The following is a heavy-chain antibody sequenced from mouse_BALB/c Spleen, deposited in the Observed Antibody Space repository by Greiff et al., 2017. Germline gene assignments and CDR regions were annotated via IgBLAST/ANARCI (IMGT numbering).Heavy chain of an antibody. CDR3: ARTRIYYGSVYAMDY. D-gene: IGHD1-1*01. CDR2: IWSGGST. CDR1: GFSLTSYG. J-gene: IGHJ4*01. Sequence: VHLVESGPGLVQPSQSLSITCTVSGFSLTSYGVHWVRQSPGKGLEWLGVIWSGGSTDYNAAFISRLSISKDNSKSQVFFKMNSLQANDTAIYYCARTRIYYGSVYAMDYWGQGTSVTVSS. V-gene: IGHV2-2*02.